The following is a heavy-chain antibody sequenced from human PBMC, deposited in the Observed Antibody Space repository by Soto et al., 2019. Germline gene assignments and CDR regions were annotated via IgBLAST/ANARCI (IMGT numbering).Heavy chain of an antibody. CDR1: GFTFSSYS. D-gene: IGHD3-10*01. V-gene: IGHV3-21*01. CDR3: ARDGYYGSGSYVRGSFDY. CDR2: ISSSSSYI. Sequence: EVQLVESGGGLVKPGGSLRLSCAASGFTFSSYSMNWVRQAPGKGLEWVSSISSSSSYIYYADSVKGRFTISRDNAKNSLDLQMNSLRAEDTAVYYCARDGYYGSGSYVRGSFDYWGQGTLVTVSS. J-gene: IGHJ4*02.